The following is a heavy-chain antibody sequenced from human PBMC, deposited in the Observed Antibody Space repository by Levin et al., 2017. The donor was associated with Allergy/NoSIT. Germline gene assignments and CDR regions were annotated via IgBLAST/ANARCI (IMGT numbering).Heavy chain of an antibody. CDR1: GGSIRSSNYY. J-gene: IGHJ5*02. Sequence: SQTLSLPCTVSGGSIRSSNYYWGWIRQPPGKGLEWIGSIYYSGSTYYNPSLKSRVTISVDTSKNQFSLKLSSVTAADTAVYYCARQYYGDYRNWFDPWGQGTLVTVSS. CDR2: IYYSGST. V-gene: IGHV4-39*01. D-gene: IGHD4-17*01. CDR3: ARQYYGDYRNWFDP.